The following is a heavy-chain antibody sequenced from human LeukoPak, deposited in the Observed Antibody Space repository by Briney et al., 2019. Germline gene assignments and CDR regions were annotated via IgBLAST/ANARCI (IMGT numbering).Heavy chain of an antibody. Sequence: ASVKVSCKASGYTFTGYYMHWVRQAPGQGLEWMGWINPNSGGTNYAQNFQGRVTMTSDTSISTAYMELSRLRSDDTAVYYCARGEGWLPPYNLDYGGKGPLVTVPS. CDR2: INPNSGGT. D-gene: IGHD5-24*01. J-gene: IGHJ4*02. CDR1: GYTFTGYY. V-gene: IGHV1-2*02. CDR3: ARGEGWLPPYNLDY.